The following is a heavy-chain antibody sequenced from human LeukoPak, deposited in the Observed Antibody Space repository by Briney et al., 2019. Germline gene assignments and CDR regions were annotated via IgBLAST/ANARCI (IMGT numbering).Heavy chain of an antibody. CDR2: ISSSSTI. Sequence: GGSLRLSCAASGFTFSSYSMNWVRQAPGKGLEWVSYISSSSTIYSADSVKGRLPISRDNAKKSLYLQMNSLRAEDRAVYYCAREDGDYPYFDCWGQGTLVTVSS. D-gene: IGHD4-17*01. J-gene: IGHJ4*02. CDR3: AREDGDYPYFDC. CDR1: GFTFSSYS. V-gene: IGHV3-48*01.